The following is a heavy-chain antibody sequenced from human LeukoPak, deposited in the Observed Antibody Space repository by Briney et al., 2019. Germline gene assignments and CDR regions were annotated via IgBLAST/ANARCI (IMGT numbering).Heavy chain of an antibody. CDR1: GGSISSSSYY. Sequence: SETLSLTSTVSGGSISSSSYYWGWLRQPPGKGLEWVGSIYYSGSTYYNPSLKSRVTISVDTSKNQFSLKLSSVTAADTAVYYCARPVRSGGSPGWFDPWGQGTLVTVSS. CDR2: IYYSGST. D-gene: IGHD2-15*01. J-gene: IGHJ5*02. V-gene: IGHV4-39*01. CDR3: ARPVRSGGSPGWFDP.